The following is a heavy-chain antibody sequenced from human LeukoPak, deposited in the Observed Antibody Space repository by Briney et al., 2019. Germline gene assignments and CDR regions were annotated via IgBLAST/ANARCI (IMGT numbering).Heavy chain of an antibody. D-gene: IGHD1-7*01. CDR3: ARGRYNWNYSYYYYYMDV. V-gene: IGHV1-69*06. Sequence: GASVKVSCKASGGTFSSYAISWVRQAPGQGLEWMGGIIPIFGTANYAQKFQGRVTITADKSTSTAYMELSSLRSEDTAVYYCARGRYNWNYSYYYYYMDVWGKGTTVTVSS. J-gene: IGHJ6*03. CDR2: IIPIFGTA. CDR1: GGTFSSYA.